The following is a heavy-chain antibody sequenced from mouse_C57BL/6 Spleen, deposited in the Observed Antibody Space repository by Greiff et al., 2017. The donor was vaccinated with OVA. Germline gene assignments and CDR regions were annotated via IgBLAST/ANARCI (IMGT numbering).Heavy chain of an antibody. Sequence: VQLQQPGAELVRPGSSVKLSCKASGYTFTSYWMHWVKQRPIQGLEWIGNIDPSDSETHYNQKFKDKATLTVDKSSSTAYMQLSSLTSEDSAVYYCARGRYDGYYGWYFDVWGTGTTVTVSS. V-gene: IGHV1-52*01. CDR2: IDPSDSET. CDR3: ARGRYDGYYGWYFDV. D-gene: IGHD2-3*01. CDR1: GYTFTSYW. J-gene: IGHJ1*03.